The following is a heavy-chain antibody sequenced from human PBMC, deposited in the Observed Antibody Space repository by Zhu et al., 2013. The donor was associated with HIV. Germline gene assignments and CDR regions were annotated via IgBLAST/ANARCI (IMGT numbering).Heavy chain of an antibody. CDR3: ARDSGADDCSGGSCYSFFDY. V-gene: IGHV3-7*01. D-gene: IGHD2-15*01. CDR1: GLTFTNYA. Sequence: EVQLVESGGGVVQPGRSLRLSCAASGLTFTNYAMHWLRQAPGKGLEWVANIKQDGSEKYYVDSVKGRFTISRDNAKNSLYLQMNSLRAEDTAVYYCARDSGADDCSGGSCYSFFDYLGPGNPGHRLL. J-gene: IGHJ4*02. CDR2: IKQDGSEK.